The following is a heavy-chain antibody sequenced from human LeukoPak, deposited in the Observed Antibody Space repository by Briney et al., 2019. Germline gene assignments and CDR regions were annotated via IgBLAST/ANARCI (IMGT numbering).Heavy chain of an antibody. CDR1: GFTFGNYW. CDR3: GGSEIYYGWGNFYSPP. CDR2: IKQDGSEK. D-gene: IGHD3-10*01. Sequence: PGGSLRLSCVASGFTFGNYWMSWVRQAPGKGLEWVANIKQDGSEKYYVDSVKGRFTISRDNAKNSLYLQMNSLRAEDTAVYYCGGSEIYYGWGNFYSPPGGRGPLATVS. V-gene: IGHV3-7*04. J-gene: IGHJ5*02.